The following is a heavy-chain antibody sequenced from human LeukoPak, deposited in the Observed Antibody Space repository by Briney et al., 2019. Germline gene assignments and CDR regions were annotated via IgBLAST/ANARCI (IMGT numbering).Heavy chain of an antibody. Sequence: SETLSLTWTVSGGSISSSSDYWGWIRQPPGKGLEWIGSTYYSGSTYYNPSLKSRVIISVDTSKNQFSLKLSSVTAADTAVYYCARGGATIYDFDYWGQGTLVTVSS. D-gene: IGHD5-12*01. CDR1: GGSISSSSDY. CDR3: ARGGATIYDFDY. J-gene: IGHJ4*02. V-gene: IGHV4-39*07. CDR2: TYYSGST.